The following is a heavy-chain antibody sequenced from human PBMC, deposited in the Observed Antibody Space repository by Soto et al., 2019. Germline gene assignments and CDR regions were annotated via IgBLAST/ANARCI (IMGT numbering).Heavy chain of an antibody. Sequence: ASVKVSCKASGYTFTSYGFSWVRQAPGQGLEWMGWISASNGNTNYAQKLQGRVTITTDTSTVTAHMELRSLRSDDTATYYCARASVRYCPEGVCYQGYYYFALDVWGQGTTVTVSS. D-gene: IGHD2-8*01. V-gene: IGHV1-18*01. CDR3: ARASVRYCPEGVCYQGYYYFALDV. J-gene: IGHJ6*02. CDR2: ISASNGNT. CDR1: GYTFTSYG.